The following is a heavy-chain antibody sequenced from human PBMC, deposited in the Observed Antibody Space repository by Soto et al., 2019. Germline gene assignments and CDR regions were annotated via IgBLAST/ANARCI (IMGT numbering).Heavy chain of an antibody. J-gene: IGHJ4*02. D-gene: IGHD5-18*01. CDR2: ISYDGSNK. V-gene: IGHV3-30*18. Sequence: GGSLRLSCAASGFTFSSYGMHWVRQAPGKGLEWVAVISYDGSNKYYADSVKGRFTISRDNSKNTLYLQMNSLRAEDTAVYYCAKDFLDTAMVQPPLDYWGQGTLVTVSS. CDR1: GFTFSSYG. CDR3: AKDFLDTAMVQPPLDY.